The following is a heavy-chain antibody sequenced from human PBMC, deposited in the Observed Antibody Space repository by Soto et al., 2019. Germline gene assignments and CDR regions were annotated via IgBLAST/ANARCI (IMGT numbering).Heavy chain of an antibody. D-gene: IGHD6-19*01. J-gene: IGHJ3*01. Sequence: GGSLRLSCAASGCTFITYAMSWVRQAPGRGLEWVSSLTSSGGGTYYADSVTGRFTISRDNSKNTLFLQMNSLRAEDTAVYYCGRDRGCNPGWPHDAIDLWGQGTVVTVSS. CDR1: GCTFITYA. CDR2: LTSSGGGT. CDR3: GRDRGCNPGWPHDAIDL. V-gene: IGHV3-23*01.